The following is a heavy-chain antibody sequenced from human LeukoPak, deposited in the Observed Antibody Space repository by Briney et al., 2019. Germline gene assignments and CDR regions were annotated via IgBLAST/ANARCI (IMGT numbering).Heavy chain of an antibody. CDR3: ARDPTSVWAAAQGAFDI. CDR1: GGSISSGGYY. Sequence: SQTLALTCTVSGGSISSGGYYWGWIRQPPGKGLEWIGSIYYSGSTYYNPSLKSRVTISVDTSKNQFSLKLSSVTAADTAVYYCARDPTSVWAAAQGAFDIWGQGTMVTVSS. D-gene: IGHD6-13*01. CDR2: IYYSGST. J-gene: IGHJ3*02. V-gene: IGHV4-39*07.